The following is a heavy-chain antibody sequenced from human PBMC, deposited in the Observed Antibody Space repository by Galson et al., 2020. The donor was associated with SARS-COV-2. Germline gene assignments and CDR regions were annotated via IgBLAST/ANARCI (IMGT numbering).Heavy chain of an antibody. CDR3: ARDRLQYEFWSGLDS. Sequence: GGSLRLSCAASGFNFRSYAMHWVRQAPGKGLEGVAIIRYDGNNKFYSDSVKGRFTISRDDSRNTLYLQMNSLRAEDTAVYYCARDRLQYEFWSGLDSWGQGTLVTVSS. D-gene: IGHD3-3*01. CDR1: GFNFRSYA. J-gene: IGHJ4*02. CDR2: IRYDGNNK. V-gene: IGHV3-33*01.